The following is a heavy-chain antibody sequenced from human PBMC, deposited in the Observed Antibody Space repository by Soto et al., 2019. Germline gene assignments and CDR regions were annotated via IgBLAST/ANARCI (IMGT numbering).Heavy chain of an antibody. CDR1: GFTFRSYG. CDR2: ISSDGSNK. Sequence: PGGSLRLSCAASGFTFRSYGMHWVRQAPGKGLEWVAVISSDGSNKYYADSVKGRFTISRDNSKNTLHLQMNSLRAEDTAVYYCAKDLGSSFSYGMDVWGQGTTVTVSS. D-gene: IGHD6-6*01. J-gene: IGHJ6*02. CDR3: AKDLGSSFSYGMDV. V-gene: IGHV3-30*18.